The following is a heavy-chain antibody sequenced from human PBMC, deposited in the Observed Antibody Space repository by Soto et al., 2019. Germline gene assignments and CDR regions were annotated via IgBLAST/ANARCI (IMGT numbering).Heavy chain of an antibody. Sequence: GGSLRLSCAASGFTFSSYWMHWVRQAPGKGLVWVSRINTDGSKTAYADSVKGRFTISRDNAQNTLYLQMNSLRAEDTAVYYCARAYYDFLAGRTSRFFDFWGQGTRVTVSS. J-gene: IGHJ4*02. CDR2: INTDGSKT. D-gene: IGHD3-9*01. CDR3: ARAYYDFLAGRTSRFFDF. CDR1: GFTFSSYW. V-gene: IGHV3-74*01.